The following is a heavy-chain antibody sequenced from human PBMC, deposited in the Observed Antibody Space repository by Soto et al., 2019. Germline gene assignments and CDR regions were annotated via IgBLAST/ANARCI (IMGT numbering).Heavy chain of an antibody. CDR3: ARLTPLAAAVDY. CDR1: GYSFTSYW. V-gene: IGHV5-10-1*01. CDR2: IDPSDSYT. D-gene: IGHD6-13*01. Sequence: PGESLKISCKGSGYSFTSYWISWVRQTPGKGLEWMGRIDPSDSYTNYSPSFQGHVTISADKSISTAYLQWSSLKASDTAMYYCARLTPLAAAVDYWGQGTLVTVSS. J-gene: IGHJ4*02.